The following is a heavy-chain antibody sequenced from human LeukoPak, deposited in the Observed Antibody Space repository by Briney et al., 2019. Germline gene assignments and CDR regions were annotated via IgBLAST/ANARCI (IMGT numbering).Heavy chain of an antibody. D-gene: IGHD3-10*01. CDR3: ARGYGSGSYFLDY. V-gene: IGHV1-8*01. CDR1: RYTFTSYD. CDR2: MNPNSGKT. J-gene: IGHJ4*02. Sequence: EASVKVSCKTSRYTFTSYDINWVRQATGQGLEWMGWMNPNSGKTGYVQKFQGRVTMTRNTSISTAYMELSSLRSEDTAVYYCARGYGSGSYFLDYWGQGTLVTVSS.